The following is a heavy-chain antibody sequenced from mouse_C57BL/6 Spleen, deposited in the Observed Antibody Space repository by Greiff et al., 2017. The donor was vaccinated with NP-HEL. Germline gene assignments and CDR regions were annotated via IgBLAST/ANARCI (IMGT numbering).Heavy chain of an antibody. CDR3: ARMGDGYYPGDFDV. CDR1: GYTFTDYN. J-gene: IGHJ1*03. D-gene: IGHD2-3*01. V-gene: IGHV1-18*01. CDR2: INPNNGGT. Sequence: EVQLQQSGPELVKPGASVKIPCKASGYTFTDYNMDWVKQSHGKSLEWIGDINPNNGGTIYNQKFKGKATLTVDKSSSTAYMELRSLTSEDTAVYYCARMGDGYYPGDFDVWGTGTTVTVSS.